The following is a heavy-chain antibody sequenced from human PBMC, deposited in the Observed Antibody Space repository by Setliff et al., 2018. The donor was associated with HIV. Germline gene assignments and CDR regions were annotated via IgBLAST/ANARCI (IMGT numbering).Heavy chain of an antibody. Sequence: GGSLRLSCAASGFRINNYDMNWVRQAPGKGLEWVAYISAGSSLIYYVESVKGRFTISRDNAKNSLYLQMNTLRTEDTAVYYCARDSGTVGADDYWGQGTLVTVSS. V-gene: IGHV3-48*01. J-gene: IGHJ4*02. CDR3: ARDSGTVGADDY. CDR1: GFRINNYD. CDR2: ISAGSSLI. D-gene: IGHD1-26*01.